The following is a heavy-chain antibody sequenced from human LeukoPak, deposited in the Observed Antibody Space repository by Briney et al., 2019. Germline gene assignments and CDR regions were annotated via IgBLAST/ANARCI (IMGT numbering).Heavy chain of an antibody. D-gene: IGHD3-22*01. CDR1: GFTFSTYA. J-gene: IGHJ4*02. CDR2: SGDNT. CDR3: ARAYDSSGYYYALGY. Sequence: GGSLRLSCAASGFTFSTYAMSWVRQAPGRGLEWVSVSGDNTYYADSVKGRFTISRDNSKNTLYLQMNSLRAEDTAVYYCARAYDSSGYYYALGYWGQGTLVTVSS. V-gene: IGHV3-23*01.